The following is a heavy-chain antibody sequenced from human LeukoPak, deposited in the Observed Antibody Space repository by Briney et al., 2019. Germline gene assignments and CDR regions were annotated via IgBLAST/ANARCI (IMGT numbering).Heavy chain of an antibody. CDR3: ARDRYGSGTAKIDY. D-gene: IGHD3-10*01. CDR1: GFTFTNYA. Sequence: GGSLRLSCAASGFTFTNYAMTWVRQAPGKGLEWVANIKQDGSEKYYVDSVKGRFTISRDNAKNSLYLQMNSLRAEDTAVYYCARDRYGSGTAKIDYWGQGTLVTVSS. V-gene: IGHV3-7*01. CDR2: IKQDGSEK. J-gene: IGHJ4*02.